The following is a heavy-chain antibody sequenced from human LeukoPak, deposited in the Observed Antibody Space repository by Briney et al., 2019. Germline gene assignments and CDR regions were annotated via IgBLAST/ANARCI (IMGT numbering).Heavy chain of an antibody. Sequence: SETLSLTCAVSGGSISSGGYSWSWIRQPPGKGLEWLGYIYYSGSTYYNPSLKSRVTISVDTSKNQFSLRLSSVTAADTGVYYCARTTTVRGTYYMDVWGKGTTVTISS. J-gene: IGHJ6*03. CDR1: GGSISSGGYS. CDR3: ARTTTVRGTYYMDV. D-gene: IGHD3-10*01. CDR2: IYYSGST. V-gene: IGHV4-30-4*07.